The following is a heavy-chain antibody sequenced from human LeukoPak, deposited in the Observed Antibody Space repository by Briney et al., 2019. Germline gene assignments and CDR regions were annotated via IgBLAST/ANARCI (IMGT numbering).Heavy chain of an antibody. V-gene: IGHV3-48*03. Sequence: GGSPRLSCAASGFTFSSYEMNWVRQAPGKGLEWISYISSSGTTIYYADSVKGRFTISRDNSKTTLYLQMNSLRPEDTAVYYCARPPNYFDSSVYTYWGQGTLVTVSS. CDR2: ISSSGTTI. CDR3: ARPPNYFDSSVYTY. CDR1: GFTFSSYE. D-gene: IGHD3-22*01. J-gene: IGHJ4*02.